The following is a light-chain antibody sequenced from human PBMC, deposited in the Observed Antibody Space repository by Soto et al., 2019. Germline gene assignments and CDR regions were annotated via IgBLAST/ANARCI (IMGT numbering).Light chain of an antibody. CDR2: SND. J-gene: IGLJ2*01. CDR1: TSNIGSHS. Sequence: QSVLIQPPSASGAPGQTVTIPCSGGTSNIGSHSVNWYKQLPGTAPKVVILSNDERPSGVPDRISGSKSGASASLAISGLQVEDEAVYYCSAWDDSLNGHLLFGGGTKVTVL. V-gene: IGLV1-44*01. CDR3: SAWDDSLNGHLL.